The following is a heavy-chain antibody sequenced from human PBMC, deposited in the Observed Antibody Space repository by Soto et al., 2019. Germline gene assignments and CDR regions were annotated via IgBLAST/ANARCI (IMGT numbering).Heavy chain of an antibody. J-gene: IGHJ3*02. D-gene: IGHD4-17*01. CDR2: IIPILGIA. CDR3: ASPTTAHHSDAFDI. CDR1: GGTFSSYT. V-gene: IGHV1-69*02. Sequence: QVQLVQSGAEVKKPGSSVKVSCKASGGTFSSYTISWVRQAPGQGLEWMGRIIPILGIANYAQKFQGRVTITADKSTSTAYMELSSLRSEDTAVYYRASPTTAHHSDAFDIWGQGTMVTVSS.